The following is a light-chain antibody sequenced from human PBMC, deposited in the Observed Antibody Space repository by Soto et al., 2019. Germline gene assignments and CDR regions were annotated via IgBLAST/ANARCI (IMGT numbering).Light chain of an antibody. CDR2: EVT. V-gene: IGLV2-8*01. CDR3: SSYGGNSNYV. J-gene: IGLJ1*01. CDR1: SSDVGLYDY. Sequence: LTQPPSASGSPGQSVTISCTGTSSDVGLYDYVSWYQQHPGKVPKLLIYEVTQRPLGVPDRFSGSKSGNTASLTVSGLQAEDEADYYCSSYGGNSNYVFGTGTKVTVL.